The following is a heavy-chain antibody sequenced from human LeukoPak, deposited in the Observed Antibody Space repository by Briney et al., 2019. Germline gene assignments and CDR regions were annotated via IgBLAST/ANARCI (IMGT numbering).Heavy chain of an antibody. Sequence: GGSLRLSCAASAFTFSSYAMSWVRQTPGKGLEWVSAISGSGGSTYYADSVKGRFTISRDNSKNTLYLQMNSLRAEDTAVYYCAKDSPLRYCSSTSCYPIYGMDVWGQGTTVTVSS. CDR2: ISGSGGST. V-gene: IGHV3-23*01. CDR1: AFTFSSYA. CDR3: AKDSPLRYCSSTSCYPIYGMDV. J-gene: IGHJ6*02. D-gene: IGHD2-2*01.